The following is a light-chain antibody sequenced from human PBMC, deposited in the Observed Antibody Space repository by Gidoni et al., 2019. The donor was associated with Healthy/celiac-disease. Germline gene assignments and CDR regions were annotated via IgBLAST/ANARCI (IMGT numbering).Light chain of an antibody. V-gene: IGKV1-39*01. J-gene: IGKJ1*01. CDR3: QQSYSTTWT. Sequence: DIQMTQSPSSLSASVGDRVTITCRASQSISSYLNWYQQKPGKAPKLLIYAASSLQSGVPSRFSGSGAGTDFTLTISSRQPEDFATYYCQQSYSTTWTFXQXTKVXIK. CDR1: QSISSY. CDR2: AAS.